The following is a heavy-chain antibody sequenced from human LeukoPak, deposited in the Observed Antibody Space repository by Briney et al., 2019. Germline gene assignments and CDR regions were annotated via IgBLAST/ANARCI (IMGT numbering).Heavy chain of an antibody. CDR2: INHSGST. J-gene: IGHJ2*01. CDR3: ARGKFYCSSTSCFYWYFDL. Sequence: PSETLSLTCAVYGGSFSGYYWSWIRQPPGKGLEWIGEINHSGSTNYNPSLKSRVTISVDTSKNQFSLKLSSVTAADTAVYYCARGKFYCSSTSCFYWYFDLWGRGTLVTVSS. V-gene: IGHV4-34*01. D-gene: IGHD2-2*01. CDR1: GGSFSGYY.